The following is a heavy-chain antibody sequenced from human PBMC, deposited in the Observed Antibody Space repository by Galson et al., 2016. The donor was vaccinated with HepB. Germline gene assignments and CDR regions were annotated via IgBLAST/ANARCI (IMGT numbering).Heavy chain of an antibody. Sequence: SLRLSCAASGFVFSNFGLSWVRQAPGKGLEWVAGISTRRTTYYSDSVQGRFTISRDNSNNTLYLQMNGLRAEDTAVYYCAKERLVRRILDHWGQGTLLTVSS. CDR2: ISTRRTT. CDR3: AKERLVRRILDH. D-gene: IGHD1-1*01. J-gene: IGHJ4*02. CDR1: GFVFSNFG. V-gene: IGHV3-23*01.